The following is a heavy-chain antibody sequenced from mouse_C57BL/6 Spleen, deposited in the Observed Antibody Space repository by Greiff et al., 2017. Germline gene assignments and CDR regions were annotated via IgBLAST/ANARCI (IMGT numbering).Heavy chain of an antibody. V-gene: IGHV1-59*01. D-gene: IGHD2-4*01. J-gene: IGHJ4*01. CDR2: IDPSDSYT. CDR3: ASLYDYPYYYAMDY. Sequence: QVQLKQPGAELVRPGTSVKLSCKASGYTFTSYWMHWVKQRPGQGLEWIGVIDPSDSYTNYNQKFKGKATLTVDTSSSTAYMQLSSLTSEDSAVYYCASLYDYPYYYAMDYWGQGTSVTVSS. CDR1: GYTFTSYW.